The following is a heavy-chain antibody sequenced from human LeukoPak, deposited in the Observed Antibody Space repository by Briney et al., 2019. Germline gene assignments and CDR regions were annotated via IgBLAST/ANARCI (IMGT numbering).Heavy chain of an antibody. V-gene: IGHV4-4*07. CDR1: GYSISSGYY. CDR2: IYTSGST. Sequence: SETLSLTCTVSGYSISSGYYWSWIRQPAGKGLEWIGRIYTSGSTNYNPSLKSRVTMSVDTSKNQFSLKLSSVTAADTAVYYCARLAAAGSGGYFDYWGQGTLVTVSS. J-gene: IGHJ4*02. CDR3: ARLAAAGSGGYFDY. D-gene: IGHD6-13*01.